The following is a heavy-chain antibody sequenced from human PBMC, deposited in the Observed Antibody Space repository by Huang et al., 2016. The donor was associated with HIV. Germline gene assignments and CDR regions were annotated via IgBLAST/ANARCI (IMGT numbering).Heavy chain of an antibody. Sequence: QVQLVQSGAELKKPGASVRVSCKASGYSLTSYDINWVRRAPGKGPEWMGGINVNNGNTEYAQNFQGRVTMTTDTSTNTAYMELRSLRSDDTAVYYCARGDSGWSYDAFNIWGQGTMVTISS. V-gene: IGHV1-18*01. J-gene: IGHJ3*02. CDR2: INVNNGNT. D-gene: IGHD6-19*01. CDR1: GYSLTSYD. CDR3: ARGDSGWSYDAFNI.